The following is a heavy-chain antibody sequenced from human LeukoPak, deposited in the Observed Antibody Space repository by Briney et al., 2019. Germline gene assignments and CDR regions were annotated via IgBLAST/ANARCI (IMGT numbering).Heavy chain of an antibody. D-gene: IGHD6-6*01. CDR3: AKDREQLVHKYYFDY. Sequence: GGSLRLSCAASGFTFSSYAMSWVRQAPGKGLEWVSGISGSGGSTYYADSVKGRFTISRDNSKNTLYLQMNSLRAEDTAVYYCAKDREQLVHKYYFDYWGQGTLVTVSS. V-gene: IGHV3-23*01. CDR1: GFTFSSYA. J-gene: IGHJ4*02. CDR2: ISGSGGST.